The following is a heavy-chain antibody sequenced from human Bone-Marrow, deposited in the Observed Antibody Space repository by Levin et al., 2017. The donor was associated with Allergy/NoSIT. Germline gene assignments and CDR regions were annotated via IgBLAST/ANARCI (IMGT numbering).Heavy chain of an antibody. J-gene: IGHJ6*02. D-gene: IGHD2-8*01. V-gene: IGHV3-15*01. CDR1: GFIYTNAW. CDR3: STVRYCTSGVCYARYYYYYGMDV. Sequence: GGSLRLSCAASGFIYTNAWMSWVRQAPGKGLEWVGRFKGKTDGGTTDYAAPVKGRFTISRDDSKNMLYLQMNSLKTEDTAVYYCSTVRYCTSGVCYARYYYYYGMDVWGQGTTVTVSS. CDR2: FKGKTDGGTT.